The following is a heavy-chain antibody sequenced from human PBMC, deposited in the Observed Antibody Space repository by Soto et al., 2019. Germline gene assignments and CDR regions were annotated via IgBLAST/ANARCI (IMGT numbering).Heavy chain of an antibody. CDR3: ARDRGGVYYYDSSGYYDAFDI. CDR2: IYYSGST. J-gene: IGHJ3*02. CDR1: GGSVSSGSYY. Sequence: PSETLSLTCTVSGGSVSSGSYYWSWIRQPPGKGLEWIGYIYYSGSTNYDPSLKSRVTISVDTSKNQFSLKLSSVTAADTAVYYCARDRGGVYYYDSSGYYDAFDIWGQGTMVTVSS. V-gene: IGHV4-61*01. D-gene: IGHD3-22*01.